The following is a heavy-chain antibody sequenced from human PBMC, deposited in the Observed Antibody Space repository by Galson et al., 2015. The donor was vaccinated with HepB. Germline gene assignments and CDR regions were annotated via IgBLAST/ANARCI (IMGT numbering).Heavy chain of an antibody. D-gene: IGHD6-6*01. Sequence: SLRLSCAASGFTFSSYAMTWVRQAPGKGLEWVSYIIGSGGRTYYPDSVRGRFTVSRDNSKNTLYLQMNSLRAEDTAVYYCAKNTGSTSSYGMEVWGQGTTVTVSS. CDR2: IIGSGGRT. V-gene: IGHV3-23*01. J-gene: IGHJ6*02. CDR1: GFTFSSYA. CDR3: AKNTGSTSSYGMEV.